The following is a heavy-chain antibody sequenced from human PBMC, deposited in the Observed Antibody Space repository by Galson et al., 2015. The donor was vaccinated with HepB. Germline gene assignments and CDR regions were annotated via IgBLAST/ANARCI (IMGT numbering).Heavy chain of an antibody. V-gene: IGHV3-23*01. CDR2: ISGSGGST. D-gene: IGHD4-23*01. CDR3: AKDTRFQLPATSWYY. Sequence: SLRLSCAASGFTFSSYAMSWIRQAPGKGLEWVSAISGSGGSTYYADSVKGRFTISRDNSKNTLYLQMNSLRAEDTAVYYCAKDTRFQLPATSWYYWGQGTLVTVSS. CDR1: GFTFSSYA. J-gene: IGHJ4*02.